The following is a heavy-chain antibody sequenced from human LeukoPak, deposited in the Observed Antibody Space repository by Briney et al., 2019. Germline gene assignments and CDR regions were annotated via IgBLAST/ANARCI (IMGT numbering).Heavy chain of an antibody. V-gene: IGHV4-59*01. CDR1: GGSISSYY. J-gene: IGHJ4*02. D-gene: IGHD6-13*01. CDR2: IYYSGST. Sequence: SETLSLTCTASGGSISSYYWSWIRQPPGKGLEWIGYIYYSGSTNYNPSLKSRVTISVDTSKNQFSLKLSSVTAADTAVYYCARHGTAGGRLVNWGQGTLVSVSS. CDR3: ARHGTAGGRLVN.